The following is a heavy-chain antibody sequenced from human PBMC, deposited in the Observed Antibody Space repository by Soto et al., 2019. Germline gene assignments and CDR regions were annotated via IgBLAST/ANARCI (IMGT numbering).Heavy chain of an antibody. D-gene: IGHD3-16*02. V-gene: IGHV4-39*07. CDR3: AILRLGELSSAGYYYGMDV. CDR1: GGSISSTGYY. J-gene: IGHJ6*02. CDR2: IYDNGSP. Sequence: SETLSLTCTVSGGSISSTGYYWAWIRQPPGKALEWIGSIYDNGSPYYNPSLKSRVTIFADTSRNQFSLKLSSVTAADTALYYCAILRLGELSSAGYYYGMDVWGQGTTVTVSS.